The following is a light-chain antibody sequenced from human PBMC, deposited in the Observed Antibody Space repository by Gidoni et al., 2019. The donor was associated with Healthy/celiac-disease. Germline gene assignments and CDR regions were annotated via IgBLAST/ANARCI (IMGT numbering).Light chain of an antibody. CDR2: AAA. CDR3: QQYYSYPRS. V-gene: IGKV1-8*01. Sequence: AIRMTQSPSSFSASTGDRVTITCRASQGISSYLAWYQQKPVKAPKLLIYAAATLQSGVPSRFSGSGSVTDFTLTISCLQSEDFATYYCQQYYSYPRSFGQGTKLEIK. CDR1: QGISSY. J-gene: IGKJ2*04.